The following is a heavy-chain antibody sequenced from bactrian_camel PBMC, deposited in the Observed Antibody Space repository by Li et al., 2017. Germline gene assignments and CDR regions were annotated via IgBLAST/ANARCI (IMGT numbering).Heavy chain of an antibody. D-gene: IGHD1*01. J-gene: IGHJ4*01. CDR3: VYRDWVPKC. V-gene: IGHV3S53*01. Sequence: HVQLVESGGGTVPAGGSLKLSCVASGYLYSAYCMGWFRQAPGKQREWVAGLDSDGIASYADSVKGRFTISQDNAKNTLYLQLNSLETEDTAIYYCVYRDWVPKCWGQGTQVTVS. CDR1: GYLYSAYC. CDR2: LDSDGIA.